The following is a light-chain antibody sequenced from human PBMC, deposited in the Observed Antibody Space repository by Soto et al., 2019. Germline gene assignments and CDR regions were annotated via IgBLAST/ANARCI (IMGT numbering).Light chain of an antibody. CDR2: SNN. J-gene: IGLJ2*01. V-gene: IGLV1-44*01. CDR3: AAWDDSLSAPVV. CDR1: SSNIGSNS. Sequence: QLVLTQPPSASGTPGQRVTISCSGSSSNIGSNSVNWYQQLPGTAPKLLIYSNNRRPSGVPDRFSGSKSGTSASLAISGLQSDDEADYYCAAWDDSLSAPVVFGGGTKLTVL.